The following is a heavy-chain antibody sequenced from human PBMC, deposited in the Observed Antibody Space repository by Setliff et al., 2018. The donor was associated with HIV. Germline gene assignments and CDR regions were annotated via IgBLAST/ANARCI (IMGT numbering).Heavy chain of an antibody. CDR3: ARVHSSSWYYFDY. V-gene: IGHV4-39*07. J-gene: IGHJ4*02. D-gene: IGHD6-13*01. Sequence: SETLSLTCTVSSGSISDSRYYWGWIRQAPGKGLEWIGSIYYSGSLYYSPSLKSRLTVSVDTSKNQFSLKLSSVTAADTAVYYCARVHSSSWYYFDYWGQGTLVTVSS. CDR1: SGSISDSRYY. CDR2: IYYSGSL.